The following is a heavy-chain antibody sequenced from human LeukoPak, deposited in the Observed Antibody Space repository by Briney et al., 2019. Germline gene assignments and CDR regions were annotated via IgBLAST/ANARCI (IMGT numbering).Heavy chain of an antibody. Sequence: QPGGPLRLSCAASGFTFSSDAMSWVRQAPGEGLVWVSRIRSDGSDTRYAESVKGRFTISRDNAKNTLYLQMNSLRAEDTAVYYCARDWFHAIDYWGQGTLVTVSS. D-gene: IGHD2/OR15-2a*01. J-gene: IGHJ4*02. CDR1: GFTFSSDA. V-gene: IGHV3-74*01. CDR2: IRSDGSDT. CDR3: ARDWFHAIDY.